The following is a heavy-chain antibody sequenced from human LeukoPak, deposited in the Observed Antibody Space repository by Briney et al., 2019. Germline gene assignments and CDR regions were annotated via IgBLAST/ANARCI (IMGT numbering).Heavy chain of an antibody. CDR1: GFSFSRHW. D-gene: IGHD7-27*01. J-gene: IGHJ4*02. V-gene: IGHV3-74*03. CDR3: ASFGIAWGSAY. CDR2: ISDDGTYT. Sequence: GGSLRLSCAASGFSFSRHWMHWVRQAPGKGLVWVSRISDDGTYTANVDSVEGRFSTSRDNVGNTLYLHMNGLRVEDTAMYYCASFGIAWGSAYWGQGTLVIVFS.